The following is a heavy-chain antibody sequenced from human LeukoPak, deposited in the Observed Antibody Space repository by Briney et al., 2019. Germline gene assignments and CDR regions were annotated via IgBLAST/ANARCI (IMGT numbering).Heavy chain of an antibody. D-gene: IGHD6-13*01. CDR2: IYHSGST. CDR3: ARDRIAAAVSWFDP. CDR1: GGSISSSNW. J-gene: IGHJ5*02. Sequence: SGTLSLTCAVSGGSISSSNWWSWVRQPPGKVLEWIVEIYHSGSTNYNPSLKSRVTISVDKSKNLFSLKLSSVTAADTAVYYCARDRIAAAVSWFDPWGQGTLVTVSS. V-gene: IGHV4-4*02.